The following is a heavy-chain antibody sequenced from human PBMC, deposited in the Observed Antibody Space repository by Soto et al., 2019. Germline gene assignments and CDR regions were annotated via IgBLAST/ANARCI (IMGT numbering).Heavy chain of an antibody. CDR3: ARSGLRRPHNPYRFFGLDV. Sequence: QGQLVQSGAELKRLGSSLKFSCRASGATFTTSVFTWVRKGPGQGLEFMGGIIPLLGTVDYAENFQARVTLTADKVTNTVYLEMRSLRYDDTAVYYCARSGLRRPHNPYRFFGLDVWGHGTTVSV. CDR2: IIPLLGTV. D-gene: IGHD3-16*01. J-gene: IGHJ6*02. V-gene: IGHV1-69*06. CDR1: GATFTTSV.